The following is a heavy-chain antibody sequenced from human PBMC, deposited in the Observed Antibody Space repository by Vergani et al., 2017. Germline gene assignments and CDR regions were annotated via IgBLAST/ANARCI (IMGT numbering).Heavy chain of an antibody. D-gene: IGHD2-2*01. J-gene: IGHJ6*02. CDR2: IRYDGSNK. Sequence: QVQLVESGGGVVQPGGSLRLSCAASGFTFSSYGMHWVRQAPGKGLELVAFIRYDGSNKYYADSVKGRFTISRDNSKNTLYLQMNSLRAEDTAVYYCAKDRSDYCSSTSCYYDYSGMNVWSQGTTVTVSS. CDR1: GFTFSSYG. V-gene: IGHV3-30*02. CDR3: AKDRSDYCSSTSCYYDYSGMNV.